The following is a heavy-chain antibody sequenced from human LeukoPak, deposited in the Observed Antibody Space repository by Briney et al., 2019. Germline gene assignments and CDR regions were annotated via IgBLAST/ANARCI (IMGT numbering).Heavy chain of an antibody. CDR3: ARVPRGSGYSYAISYYYYMDV. D-gene: IGHD5-18*01. Sequence: GGSLRLSCAASGFTFSSYGMTWVRQAPGKGLEWVSYISSSSSTIYYADSVKGRFTISRDNAKNSLYLQLNSLRAEDTAVYYCARVPRGSGYSYAISYYYYMDVWGKGTTVTISS. J-gene: IGHJ6*03. V-gene: IGHV3-48*01. CDR2: ISSSSSTI. CDR1: GFTFSSYG.